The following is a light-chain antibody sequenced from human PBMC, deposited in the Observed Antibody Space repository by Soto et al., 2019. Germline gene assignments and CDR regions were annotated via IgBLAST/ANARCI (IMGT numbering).Light chain of an antibody. CDR1: SSNIGSNS. J-gene: IGLJ3*02. CDR3: AAWDERLKGWM. CDR2: GDS. V-gene: IGLV1-44*01. Sequence: QSVLIQPPSVSGTPGQRVIISCSGSSSNIGSNSANWYQQLPGTAPGLLIYGDSKRPSRVPDRFSGSKSGTSASLAISGLQSGDEADYYCAAWDERLKGWMFGGGTKLTVL.